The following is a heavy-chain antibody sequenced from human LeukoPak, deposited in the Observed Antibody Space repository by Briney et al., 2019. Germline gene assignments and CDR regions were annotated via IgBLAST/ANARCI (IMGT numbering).Heavy chain of an antibody. V-gene: IGHV4-59*01. J-gene: IGHJ6*03. CDR3: ARVTGGSSHLPHYYYMDV. CDR2: IYYSGST. Sequence: SETLSLTCSVSGGSISSYYWSWIRQPPGKGLEWIGYIYYSGSTNYNPSLKSRVTISVDTSKNQFSLKLSSVTAADTAVYYCARVTGGSSHLPHYYYMDVWGKGTTVTVSS. CDR1: GGSISSYY. D-gene: IGHD2-15*01.